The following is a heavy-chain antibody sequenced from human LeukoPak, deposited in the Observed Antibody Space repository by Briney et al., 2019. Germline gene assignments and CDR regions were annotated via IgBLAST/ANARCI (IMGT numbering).Heavy chain of an antibody. J-gene: IGHJ3*02. CDR1: GYTFSGYY. CDR3: ARDRYYYDGIDYPYSDAFDI. Sequence: ASVKVSCKASGYTFSGYYMHWVRQAPGQGLEWMGWINPNSGGTNYAQKFQGRVTMARDTSISTAYMELSRLRSDDTAVYYCARDRYYYDGIDYPYSDAFDIWGQGTMVTVSS. D-gene: IGHD3-22*01. CDR2: INPNSGGT. V-gene: IGHV1-2*02.